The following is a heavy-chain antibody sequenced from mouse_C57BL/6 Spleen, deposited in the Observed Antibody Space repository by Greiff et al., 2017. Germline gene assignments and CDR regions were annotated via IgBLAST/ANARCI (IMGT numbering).Heavy chain of an antibody. CDR2: IDPSDSYT. D-gene: IGHD2-10*02. V-gene: IGHV1-69*01. Sequence: QVQLQQPGAELVMPGASVKLSCKASGYTFTSYWMHWVKQRPGQGLEWIGEIDPSDSYTNYNQKFKGKSPLTVDKSSNTAYMQLSSLSSAVSSVYYCASLDGRSGDSRGQGTTLPVSS. CDR1: GYTFTSYW. CDR3: ASLDGRSGDS. J-gene: IGHJ2*01.